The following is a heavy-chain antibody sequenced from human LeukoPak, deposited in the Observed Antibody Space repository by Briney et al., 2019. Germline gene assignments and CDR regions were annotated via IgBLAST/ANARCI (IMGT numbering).Heavy chain of an antibody. V-gene: IGHV3-23*01. CDR1: GFTFSRYW. Sequence: PGGSLRLSCAASGFTFSRYWMHWVRQTPGKGLGWVSAISGSGGSTYYADSVKGRFTISRDNSKNTLYLQMNSLRAEDTAVYYCANPGSGIAAAGTYWGQGTLVTVSS. D-gene: IGHD6-13*01. J-gene: IGHJ4*02. CDR2: ISGSGGST. CDR3: ANPGSGIAAAGTY.